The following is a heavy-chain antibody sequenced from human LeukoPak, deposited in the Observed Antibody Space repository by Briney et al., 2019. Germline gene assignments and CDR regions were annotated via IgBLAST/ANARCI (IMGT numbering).Heavy chain of an antibody. CDR2: MYHGGST. D-gene: IGHD2-15*01. Sequence: SETLSLTCTVSGGSISTYYWTWIRQPPGKGLEWIGYMYHGGSTNYHPSLKSRVTISGDTSKNQFSLKLSSVTAADTAVYYCARDVGSPYCSGGSCPLGYWGQGILVTVSS. J-gene: IGHJ4*02. V-gene: IGHV4-59*01. CDR1: GGSISTYY. CDR3: ARDVGSPYCSGGSCPLGY.